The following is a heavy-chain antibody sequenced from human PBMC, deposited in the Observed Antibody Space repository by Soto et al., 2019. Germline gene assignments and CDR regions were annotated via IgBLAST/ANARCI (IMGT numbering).Heavy chain of an antibody. J-gene: IGHJ4*02. CDR1: GFTFSSYA. CDR3: ARGLSITPLTSYSRKNFDY. Sequence: QVQLVESGGGVVQPGRSLRLSCAASGFTFSSYAMHWVRQAPGKGLEWVAVISYDGSNKYYADSVKGRFTISRDNSKNPLYLQMNSLRAEDTAVYYCARGLSITPLTSYSRKNFDYWGQGTLVTVSS. V-gene: IGHV3-30-3*01. D-gene: IGHD2-15*01. CDR2: ISYDGSNK.